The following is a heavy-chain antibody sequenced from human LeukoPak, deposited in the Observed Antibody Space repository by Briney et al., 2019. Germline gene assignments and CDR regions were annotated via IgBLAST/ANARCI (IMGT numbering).Heavy chain of an antibody. D-gene: IGHD2-2*01. Sequence: SETLSLTCSVSGGSISSNYWSWIRQPPGKGLEWIGYMYYMRTTNYNPSLKSRLTISLDTSKNQFSLKLSSVTAADTAVYYCARIIVVVPAAKYYYYMDVWGKGTTVTVSS. CDR3: ARIIVVVPAAKYYYYMDV. V-gene: IGHV4-59*08. J-gene: IGHJ6*03. CDR1: GGSISSNY. CDR2: MYYMRTT.